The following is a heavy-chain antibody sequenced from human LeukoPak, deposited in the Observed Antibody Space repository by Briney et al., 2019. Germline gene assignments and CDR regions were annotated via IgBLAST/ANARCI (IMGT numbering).Heavy chain of an antibody. Sequence: GGSLRLSCAASGFTFSTYWMAWVRQAPGKGLERVANIKGDESAKHQADSVKGRFTISRDNAQNSVYLQMSSLRGEDTAVYYCARDVGGSLDYWGQGTLVTVSS. V-gene: IGHV3-7*01. CDR1: GFTFSTYW. J-gene: IGHJ4*02. CDR3: ARDVGGSLDY. CDR2: IKGDESAK. D-gene: IGHD1-26*01.